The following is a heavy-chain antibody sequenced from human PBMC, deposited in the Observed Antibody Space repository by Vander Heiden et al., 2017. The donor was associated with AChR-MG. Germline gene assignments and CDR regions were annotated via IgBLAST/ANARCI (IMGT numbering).Heavy chain of an antibody. J-gene: IGHJ6*04. CDR1: GFTFSSYG. D-gene: IGHD6-13*01. CDR2: ISYDGSNK. Sequence: QVQLVESGGGVVQPGRSLRPSCAASGFTFSSYGMHWVRQAPGKGLEWVAVISYDGSNKYYADSVKGRFTISRDNSKNTLYLQMNSLRAEDTAVYYCAHSIAAAGKILDVWGKGTTVTVSS. V-gene: IGHV3-30*03. CDR3: AHSIAAAGKILDV.